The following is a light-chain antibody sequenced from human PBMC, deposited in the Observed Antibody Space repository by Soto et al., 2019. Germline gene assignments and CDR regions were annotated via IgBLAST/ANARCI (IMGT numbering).Light chain of an antibody. CDR3: QSYDISLRGSL. Sequence: QSVLTQPPSVSGAPGQRVTISCTGSISSIGAGYDVHWYQQLPGTAPKLLIYGNSHRPSGVPDRFSGSKSGTSASLAITGLQAEDEADYYCQSYDISLRGSLFGGGTQLTVL. J-gene: IGLJ3*02. CDR1: ISSIGAGYD. CDR2: GNS. V-gene: IGLV1-40*01.